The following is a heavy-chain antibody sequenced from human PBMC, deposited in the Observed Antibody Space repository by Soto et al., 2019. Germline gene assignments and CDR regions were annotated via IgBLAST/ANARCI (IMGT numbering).Heavy chain of an antibody. Sequence: QVQLVQSGAEVKKPGSSVKVSCKVSGGTFSSHGISWVRRAPGQGLEWVGGILPILGTANYAQKLQGRVTVTADESAITVDIELSILNSEDTAIDYYPRERDYDDSRGYYKYNHDMDVRGLGAAVTVSS. V-gene: IGHV1-69*01. J-gene: IGHJ6*02. CDR3: PRERDYDDSRGYYKYNHDMDV. CDR1: GGTFSSHG. CDR2: ILPILGTA. D-gene: IGHD3-22*01.